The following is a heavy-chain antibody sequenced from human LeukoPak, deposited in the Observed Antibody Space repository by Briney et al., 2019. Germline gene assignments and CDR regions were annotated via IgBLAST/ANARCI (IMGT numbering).Heavy chain of an antibody. V-gene: IGHV3-7*01. D-gene: IGHD3-10*01. CDR3: AAGSYFDY. Sequence: GGSLRLSCAASGFTFRSYWMSWARQAPGKGLECVANIKPDGSEKYYVDSVKGRFTVSRDNAKNSLYLQMNGLRADDTAVYYCAAGSYFDYWGQGTLVAVSS. CDR2: IKPDGSEK. J-gene: IGHJ4*02. CDR1: GFTFRSYW.